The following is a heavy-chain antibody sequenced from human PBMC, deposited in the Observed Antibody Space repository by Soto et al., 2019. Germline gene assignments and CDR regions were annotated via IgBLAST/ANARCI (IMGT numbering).Heavy chain of an antibody. CDR2: ISSSSSTI. Sequence: GESLKISCAASGFTFSSYSMNWVRQAPGKGLEWVSYISSSSSTIYYADSVKGRFTISRDNAKNSLYLQMNSLRAEDTAVYYCARENPYCSSTSCYPYFDYWGQGTLVTVSS. J-gene: IGHJ4*02. CDR3: ARENPYCSSTSCYPYFDY. V-gene: IGHV3-48*01. CDR1: GFTFSSYS. D-gene: IGHD2-2*01.